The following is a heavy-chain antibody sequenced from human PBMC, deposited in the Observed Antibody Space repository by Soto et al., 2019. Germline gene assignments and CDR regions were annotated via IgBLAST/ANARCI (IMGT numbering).Heavy chain of an antibody. CDR3: ARRMEYDSSGYYYAFDI. Sequence: SETLSLTCAVYGGSFSGYYWRWIRQPPGKGLEWIGEINHSGSTNYNPSLKSRVSISVDTSKNQFSLKLSSVTAADTAVYYCARRMEYDSSGYYYAFDIWGQGTMVTVSS. D-gene: IGHD3-22*01. CDR2: INHSGST. V-gene: IGHV4-34*01. CDR1: GGSFSGYY. J-gene: IGHJ3*02.